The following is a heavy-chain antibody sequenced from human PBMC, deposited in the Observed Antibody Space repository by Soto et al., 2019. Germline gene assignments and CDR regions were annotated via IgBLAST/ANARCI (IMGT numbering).Heavy chain of an antibody. J-gene: IGHJ4*02. Sequence: SETLSLTCTVSGGSVSSGSYYWSWIRQPPGKGLEWIGYIYYSGSTNYNPSLKSRVTISVDTSKNQFSLKLSSVTAADTAVYYCARARYFDWSTYYFDYWGQGTLVTVSS. D-gene: IGHD3-9*01. CDR3: ARARYFDWSTYYFDY. CDR1: GGSVSSGSYY. V-gene: IGHV4-61*01. CDR2: IYYSGST.